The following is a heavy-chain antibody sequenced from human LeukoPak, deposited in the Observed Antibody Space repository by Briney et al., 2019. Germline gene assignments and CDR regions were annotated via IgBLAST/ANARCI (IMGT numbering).Heavy chain of an antibody. Sequence: GGSLRLSCAASGFTFSSYAMSWVRQAPGKGLEWVSAISGSGGSTYYADSVKGRFTISRDNSKNTLYLQMNSPRAEDTAVYYCAKDSPYCGGDCYQDAFDIWGQGTMVTVSS. V-gene: IGHV3-23*01. CDR3: AKDSPYCGGDCYQDAFDI. CDR1: GFTFSSYA. D-gene: IGHD2-21*02. J-gene: IGHJ3*02. CDR2: ISGSGGST.